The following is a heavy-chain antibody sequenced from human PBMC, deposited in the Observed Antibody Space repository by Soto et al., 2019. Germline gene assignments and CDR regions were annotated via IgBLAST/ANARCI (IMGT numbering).Heavy chain of an antibody. CDR1: GGSISSGGYY. CDR3: ARVSTMIVVVITDDAFDI. D-gene: IGHD3-22*01. Sequence: QVQLQESGPGLVKPSQTLSLTCTVSGGSISSGGYYWSWIRQHPGKGLEWIGYIYYSGSTYHNPSLKVQFTISVVTYKNQFSLKLSSVTAVDTAVYYCARVSTMIVVVITDDAFDIWGQGTMVTVSS. J-gene: IGHJ3*02. V-gene: IGHV4-31*01. CDR2: IYYSGST.